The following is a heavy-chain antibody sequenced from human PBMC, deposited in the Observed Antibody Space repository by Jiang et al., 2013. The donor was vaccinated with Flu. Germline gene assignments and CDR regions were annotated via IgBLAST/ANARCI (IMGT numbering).Heavy chain of an antibody. CDR2: ILYDGSNK. V-gene: IGHV3-30*04. D-gene: IGHD6-13*01. Sequence: QLLESGGGVVQPGRSLRLSCAASGFTFSSYTMHWVRQAPGKGLEWVAVILYDGSNKYYADSVEGRFTISRDTSKNTLYLQMNSLTTEDTAVYYCAREPPAAGHAFEIWGRGTMVTVSS. CDR3: AREPPAAGHAFEI. CDR1: GFTFSSYT. J-gene: IGHJ3*02.